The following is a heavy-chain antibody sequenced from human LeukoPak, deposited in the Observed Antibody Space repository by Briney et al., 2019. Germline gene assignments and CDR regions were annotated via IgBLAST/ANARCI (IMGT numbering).Heavy chain of an antibody. CDR1: GFTFDDYA. D-gene: IGHD5-18*01. CDR3: AKDIGYSYGSPGVYFDY. Sequence: GGSLRLSCAASGFTFDDYAMHWVRQAPGKGLEWVSGISWNSGSIGYADSVKGRFTISRGNAKNSLYLQMNSLRAEDTALYYCAKDIGYSYGSPGVYFDYWGQGTLVTVSS. V-gene: IGHV3-9*01. J-gene: IGHJ4*02. CDR2: ISWNSGSI.